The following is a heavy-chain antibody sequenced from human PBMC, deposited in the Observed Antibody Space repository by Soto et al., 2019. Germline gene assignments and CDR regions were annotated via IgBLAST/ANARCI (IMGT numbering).Heavy chain of an antibody. J-gene: IGHJ6*03. CDR3: ARGCETDIVVVPAALGKRDYYYMDV. D-gene: IGHD2-2*01. Sequence: SETLSLTCAVYGGSFSGYYWSWIRQPPGKGLEWIGEINHSGSTNYNPSLKSRVTISVDTSKNQFSLKLSSVTAADTAVYYCARGCETDIVVVPAALGKRDYYYMDVWGKGTTVTVSS. V-gene: IGHV4-34*01. CDR1: GGSFSGYY. CDR2: INHSGST.